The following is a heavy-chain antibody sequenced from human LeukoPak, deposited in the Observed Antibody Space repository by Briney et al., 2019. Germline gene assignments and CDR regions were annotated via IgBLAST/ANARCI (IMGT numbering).Heavy chain of an antibody. CDR1: GGTFSSYA. CDR2: IIPILGIA. V-gene: IGHV1-69*04. Sequence: SVKVSCKASGGTFSSYAISWVRQAPGQGLEWMGRIIPILGIANYAQKFQGRVTITADKSTSTAYMELSSLRSEDTAVYYCARVGYCSGGSCYSYWFDPWGQGTLVTVPS. J-gene: IGHJ5*02. D-gene: IGHD2-15*01. CDR3: ARVGYCSGGSCYSYWFDP.